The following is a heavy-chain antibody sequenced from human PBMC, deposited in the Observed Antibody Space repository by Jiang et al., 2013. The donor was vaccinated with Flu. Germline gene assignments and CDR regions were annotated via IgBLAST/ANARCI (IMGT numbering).Heavy chain of an antibody. CDR2: INHSGST. CDR3: ARGGRFLEWLPRTLGYFDY. CDR1: GGSFSGYY. J-gene: IGHJ4*02. D-gene: IGHD3-3*01. V-gene: IGHV4-34*01. Sequence: SLTCAVYGGSFSGYYWSWIRQPPGKGLEWIGEINHSGSTNYNPSLKSRVTISVDTSKNQFSLKLSSVTAADTAVYYCARGGRFLEWLPRTLGYFDYWGQGTLVTVSS.